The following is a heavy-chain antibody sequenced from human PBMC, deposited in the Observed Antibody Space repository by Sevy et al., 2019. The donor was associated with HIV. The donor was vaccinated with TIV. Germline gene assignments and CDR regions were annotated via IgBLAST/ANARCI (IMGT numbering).Heavy chain of an antibody. J-gene: IGHJ6*02. Sequence: GGSLKLSCVVSEFNITNYSMNWVRHAPGKGLEWVSYINSGSYLRHYADSVKGRFTISRDNAKNSVYLQMNSLRDEDTAVYYCARGVVWGQGTAVTVSS. CDR2: INSGSYLR. CDR3: ARGVV. CDR1: EFNITNYS. V-gene: IGHV3-48*02.